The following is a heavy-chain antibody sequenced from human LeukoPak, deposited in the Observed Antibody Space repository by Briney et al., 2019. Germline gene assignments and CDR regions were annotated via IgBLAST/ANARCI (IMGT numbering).Heavy chain of an antibody. CDR2: ISSSSDYV. Sequence: GGSLRLPCAASEFTFSSYNMNWVRQAPGKGLEWISSISSSSDYVYYADSVKGRFTISRDNAKNSLYLQMKSLRAEDTAVYYCARGKTSQNIVTRKTYNWFDPWGQGTLVTVSS. CDR1: EFTFSSYN. CDR3: ARGKTSQNIVTRKTYNWFDP. V-gene: IGHV3-21*01. J-gene: IGHJ5*02. D-gene: IGHD2/OR15-2a*01.